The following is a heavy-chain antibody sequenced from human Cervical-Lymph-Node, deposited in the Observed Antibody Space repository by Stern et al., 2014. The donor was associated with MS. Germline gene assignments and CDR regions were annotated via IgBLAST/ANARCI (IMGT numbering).Heavy chain of an antibody. Sequence: QLQLQESGPGLVKPSETLSLTCTVSGGSISSSSYYWGWIRQPPGKGLEWIGSIYYSGSTYYNPSLKSRVTISVETSKNQFSLKRSCVTAADTAVYYCARRGIAVAKRYFDYWGQGTLVTVSS. CDR2: IYYSGST. J-gene: IGHJ4*02. V-gene: IGHV4-39*01. CDR3: ARRGIAVAKRYFDY. CDR1: GGSISSSSYY. D-gene: IGHD6-19*01.